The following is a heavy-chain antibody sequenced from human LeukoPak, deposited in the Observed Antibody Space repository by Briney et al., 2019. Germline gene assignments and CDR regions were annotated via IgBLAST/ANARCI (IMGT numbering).Heavy chain of an antibody. J-gene: IGHJ3*02. Sequence: GGSLRLSCAASGFTFSSYSMNWVRQAPGKGLEWVSSISSSSSYIYYADSVKGRFTISKDNAKNSLYLQMNSLRAEDTAVYYCARDWDRGAFDIWGQGTMVTVPS. CDR2: ISSSSSYI. CDR1: GFTFSSYS. D-gene: IGHD1-26*01. V-gene: IGHV3-21*01. CDR3: ARDWDRGAFDI.